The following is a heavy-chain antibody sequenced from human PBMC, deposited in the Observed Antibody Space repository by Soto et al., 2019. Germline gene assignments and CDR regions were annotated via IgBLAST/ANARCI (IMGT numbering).Heavy chain of an antibody. CDR3: ASLPRVYYYYDGMDV. Sequence: QVQLQQWGAGLLKPSETLSLTCAVYGGSFSGYYWSWIRQPPGKGLEWIGEINHSGSTNYNPSLKARVTISVDTSKNQFSLKLSSVTAADTAVYYCASLPRVYYYYDGMDVWGQGTTVTVSS. CDR2: INHSGST. CDR1: GGSFSGYY. J-gene: IGHJ6*02. V-gene: IGHV4-34*01. D-gene: IGHD1-26*01.